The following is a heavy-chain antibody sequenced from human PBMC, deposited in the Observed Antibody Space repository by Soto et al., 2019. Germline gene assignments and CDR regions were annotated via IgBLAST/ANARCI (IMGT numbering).Heavy chain of an antibody. Sequence: SETLSLTCTVSGGSVSSSGYYWNWIRQPPGKGLEWIGYIFTGGTTNYNPSLNSRITISLDTSKNQFSLRLSSVTAADTAVYYCARSPRFCSGGKRNNRYFQRWGRGTLVTVS. J-gene: IGHJ1*01. CDR2: IFTGGTT. CDR1: GGSVSSSGYY. V-gene: IGHV4-61*08. CDR3: ARSPRFCSGGKRNNRYFQR. D-gene: IGHD2-15*01.